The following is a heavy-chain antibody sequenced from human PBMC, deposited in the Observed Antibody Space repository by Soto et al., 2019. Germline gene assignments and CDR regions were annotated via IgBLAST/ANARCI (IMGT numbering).Heavy chain of an antibody. V-gene: IGHV4-34*01. Sequence: SETLYLTCAFYGGSFNGYYWSWIRQPPGNGVEWIGEINHSGSTNYNPSLKSRVTISVDTSKNQFSLKLSSVTAADTAVYYCARVTYYDYVWGSYRYYFDYWGQGTLVTVSS. J-gene: IGHJ4*02. D-gene: IGHD3-16*02. CDR1: GGSFNGYY. CDR3: ARVTYYDYVWGSYRYYFDY. CDR2: INHSGST.